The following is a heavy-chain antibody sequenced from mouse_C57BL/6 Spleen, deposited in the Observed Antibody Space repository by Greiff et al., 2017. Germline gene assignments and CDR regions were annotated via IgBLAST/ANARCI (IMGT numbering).Heavy chain of an antibody. V-gene: IGHV5-17*01. CDR1: GFTFSDYG. CDR3: ARERDYDGSYAMDY. J-gene: IGHJ4*01. Sequence: DVKLVESGGGLVKPGGSLKLSCAASGFTFSDYGMHWVRQAPEKGLEWVAYISSGSSTIYYADTVKGRFTISRDNAKNTLFLQMTSLRSEDTAMYYCARERDYDGSYAMDYWGQGTSVTVSA. D-gene: IGHD2-4*01. CDR2: ISSGSSTI.